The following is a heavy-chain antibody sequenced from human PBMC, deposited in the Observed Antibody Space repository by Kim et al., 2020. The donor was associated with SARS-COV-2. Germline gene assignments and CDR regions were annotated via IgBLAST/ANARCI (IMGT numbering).Heavy chain of an antibody. J-gene: IGHJ5*02. CDR3: AKDRYYDFWSGPFDP. V-gene: IGHV3-9*01. D-gene: IGHD3-3*01. CDR1: GFTFDDYA. Sequence: GGSLRLSCAASGFTFDDYAMHWVRQAPGKGLEWVSGISWNSGSIDYADSVKGRFTISRDNAKNSLYLQMNSLRAEDTALYYCAKDRYYDFWSGPFDPWGQGTLVTVSS. CDR2: ISWNSGSI.